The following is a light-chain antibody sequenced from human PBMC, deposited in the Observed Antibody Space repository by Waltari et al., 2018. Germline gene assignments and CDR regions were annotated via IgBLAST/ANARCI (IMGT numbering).Light chain of an antibody. V-gene: IGLV4-69*01. J-gene: IGLJ3*02. CDR2: VNSDGSH. CDR3: ETGGHGTWV. Sequence: QLVLTQSPSASASLGAPVNLTCTLSSGHITNVLASPPQQPGKGPRYLMKVNSDGSHRKGDDIPDRFSGSGSGPERDLTISSLQSEDEADYYCETGGHGTWVFGGGTKLTVL. CDR1: SGHITNV.